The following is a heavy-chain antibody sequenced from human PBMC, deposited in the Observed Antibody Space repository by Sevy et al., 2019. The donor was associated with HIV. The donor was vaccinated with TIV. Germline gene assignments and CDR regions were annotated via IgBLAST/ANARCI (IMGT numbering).Heavy chain of an antibody. J-gene: IGHJ4*02. CDR1: GGSFSNSD. CDR3: ARVGGASEGYDYVGSSFIDH. CDR2: IIPRFGTA. D-gene: IGHD3-16*01. Sequence: ASVKVSCKVSGGSFSNSDVIWVRQAPGQGLEWMGRIIPRFGTANYAQRFQGRVTITADESTRTVFMELSRLRSEDRALFYCARVGGASEGYDYVGSSFIDHWGQGTLVTVSS. V-gene: IGHV1-69*13.